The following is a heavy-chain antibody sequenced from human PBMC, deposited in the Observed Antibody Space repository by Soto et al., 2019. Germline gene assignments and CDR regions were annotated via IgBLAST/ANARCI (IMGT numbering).Heavy chain of an antibody. V-gene: IGHV3-66*01. D-gene: IGHD6-19*01. Sequence: EVQLVESGGGLVQPGGSLRLSCAASGFTVTSSYISWVRQAPGKRREWVSTIYSSGSTYYADSVRGRFIISRDISENTVDLQMNSLTVEDTAVYYCAREASGSGWWSQGSFESWGQGTLVTVSS. CDR2: IYSSGST. CDR1: GFTVTSSY. CDR3: AREASGSGWWSQGSFES. J-gene: IGHJ5*01.